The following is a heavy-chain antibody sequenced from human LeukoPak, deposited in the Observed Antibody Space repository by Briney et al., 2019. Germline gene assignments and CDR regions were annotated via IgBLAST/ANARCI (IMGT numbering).Heavy chain of an antibody. CDR2: IYTSGST. CDR3: ARQPYGSGSYYRFAKYFDY. J-gene: IGHJ4*02. CDR1: GNSISSGSYY. Sequence: SETLSLTCTVSGNSISSGSYYWSWIRQPAGTGLEWIGRIYTSGSTNYNPSLKSRVTISVDTSKNQFSLKLSSVTAADTAVYYCARQPYGSGSYYRFAKYFDYWGQGTLVTVSS. V-gene: IGHV4-61*02. D-gene: IGHD3-10*01.